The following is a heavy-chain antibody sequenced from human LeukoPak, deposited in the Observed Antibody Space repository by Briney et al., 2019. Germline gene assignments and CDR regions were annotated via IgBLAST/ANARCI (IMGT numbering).Heavy chain of an antibody. V-gene: IGHV3-23*01. D-gene: IGHD3-22*01. Sequence: GSLRLSCAASGFTFSSFPMNWVRQAPGKGLEWVSAITGSGGATYYAASVKGRFTISRDNSKNRLYLQMNSLRAEDTALYYCARGQEYYYDSSAYSKFDYWGQGTLVTVSS. CDR3: ARGQEYYYDSSAYSKFDY. CDR2: ITGSGGAT. CDR1: GFTFSSFP. J-gene: IGHJ4*02.